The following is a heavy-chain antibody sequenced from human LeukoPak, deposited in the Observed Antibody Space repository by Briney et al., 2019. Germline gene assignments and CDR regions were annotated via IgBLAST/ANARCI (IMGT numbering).Heavy chain of an antibody. CDR3: ARGGRRSGYYYVTYGY. CDR2: INHSGST. J-gene: IGHJ4*02. V-gene: IGHV4-34*01. CDR1: GGSFSGYY. D-gene: IGHD3-22*01. Sequence: PSETLSLTCAVYGGSFSGYYWSWIRQPPGKGLEWIGEINHSGSTNYNPSLKSRVTISVDTSKNQFSPKLSSVTAADTAVYYCARGGRRSGYYYVTYGYWGQGTLVTVSS.